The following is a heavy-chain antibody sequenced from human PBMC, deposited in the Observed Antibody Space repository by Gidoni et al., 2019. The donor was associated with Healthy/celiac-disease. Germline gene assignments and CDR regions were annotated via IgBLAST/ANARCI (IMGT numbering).Heavy chain of an antibody. J-gene: IGHJ4*02. V-gene: IGHV3-23*01. CDR2: ISGSCGST. CDR1: GFTFSRYA. D-gene: IGHD3-9*01. Sequence: EVQLLESGGGLVQPGGSLRLSCAASGFTFSRYAMSWVLQAPGKGLEWVSAISGSCGSTHYTDSVKGRFTISRDNSKNTLYLQMNSLRAEDTAVYYCASRGRYFDWFNYYFDYWGQGTLVTVSS. CDR3: ASRGRYFDWFNYYFDY.